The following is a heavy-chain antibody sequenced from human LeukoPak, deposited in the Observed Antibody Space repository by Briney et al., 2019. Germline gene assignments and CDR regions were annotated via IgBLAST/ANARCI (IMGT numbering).Heavy chain of an antibody. CDR1: GYSISSGYY. CDR3: ARDLGYSGFDWAP. J-gene: IGHJ5*02. CDR2: IYSSGNT. Sequence: SATLSLTCTVSGYSISSGYYWGWIRPPPGKRLGWVGSIYSSGNTYYNPTLKSRVTISVDTSKNQFSLNLTSVTAADAAVYYCARDLGYSGFDWAPWGQGTLVTVSS. D-gene: IGHD5-12*01. V-gene: IGHV4-38-2*02.